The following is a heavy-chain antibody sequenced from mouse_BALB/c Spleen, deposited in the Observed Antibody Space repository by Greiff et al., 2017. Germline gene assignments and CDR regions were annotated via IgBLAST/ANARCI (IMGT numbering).Heavy chain of an antibody. Sequence: EVKLEESGGGLVQPGGSRKLSCAASGFTFSSFGMHWVRQAPEKGLEWVAYISSGSSTIYYADTVKGRFTISRDNPKNTLFLQMTSLRSEDTAMYYCARSSGYPDYWGQGTSVTVSS. V-gene: IGHV5-17*02. CDR1: GFTFSSFG. CDR2: ISSGSSTI. CDR3: ARSSGYPDY. J-gene: IGHJ4*01. D-gene: IGHD2-2*01.